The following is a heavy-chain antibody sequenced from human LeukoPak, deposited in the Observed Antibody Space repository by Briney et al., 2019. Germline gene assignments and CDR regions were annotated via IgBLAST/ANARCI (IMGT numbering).Heavy chain of an antibody. CDR2: MNPNSGNT. D-gene: IGHD4-17*01. CDR1: GYTFTSYG. J-gene: IGHJ4*02. CDR3: VRDEDYGIYVNFDF. V-gene: IGHV1-18*01. Sequence: ASVKVSCKASGYTFTSYGINWVRQATGQGLEWMGWMNPNSGNTGYAQKLQGRVTMTTDTSTSTAYMELRSLRSDDTAVYYCVRDEDYGIYVNFDFWGQGALVTVSS.